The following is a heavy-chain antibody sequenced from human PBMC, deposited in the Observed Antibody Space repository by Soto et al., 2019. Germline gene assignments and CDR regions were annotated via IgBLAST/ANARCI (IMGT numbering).Heavy chain of an antibody. J-gene: IGHJ4*02. D-gene: IGHD3-16*01. V-gene: IGHV3-23*04. CDR3: AKDRLAGGFDY. CDR2: VSDTAGTT. Sequence: DVQLVDSGGGLVQPGGSLRFSCAASGFTFSNYAMSWVRQAPGKGLEWVSLVSDTAGTTYYTDSVKGRFNISRDNSRNTVYLQMNSLRSDDTAVYYCAKDRLAGGFDYWGPGTLVTVS. CDR1: GFTFSNYA.